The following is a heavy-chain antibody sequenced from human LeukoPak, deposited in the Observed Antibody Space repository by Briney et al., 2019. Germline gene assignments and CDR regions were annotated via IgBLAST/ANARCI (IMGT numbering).Heavy chain of an antibody. CDR3: ARGDITGTADY. CDR2: IYYSGST. Sequence: PSETLSLTCTVSGGSISSRNYYWGWIRQPPGEGLEWIGYIYYSGSTNYNPSLKSRVTISVDTSKNQFSLKLSSVTAADTAVYYCARGDITGTADYWGQGTLVTVSS. V-gene: IGHV4-61*05. CDR1: GGSISSRNYY. J-gene: IGHJ4*02. D-gene: IGHD1-20*01.